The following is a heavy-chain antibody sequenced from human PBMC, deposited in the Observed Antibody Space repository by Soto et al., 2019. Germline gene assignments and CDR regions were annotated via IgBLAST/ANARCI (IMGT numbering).Heavy chain of an antibody. CDR1: GGSVSRGSYY. D-gene: IGHD3-9*01. J-gene: IGHJ6*02. CDR3: ARAGYDILPEYYGMDV. Sequence: PSETLSLTCTVSGGSVSRGSYYWSWIRQPPGKGLEWIGYIYYSGSTNYNPSLKSRVTISVDTAKNQFSLKLSSVTAADTAVFYCARAGYDILPEYYGMDVWGPGTTVTVSS. V-gene: IGHV4-61*01. CDR2: IYYSGST.